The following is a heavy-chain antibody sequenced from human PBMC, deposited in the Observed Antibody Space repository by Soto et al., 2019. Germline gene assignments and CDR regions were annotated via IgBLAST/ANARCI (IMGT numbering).Heavy chain of an antibody. J-gene: IGHJ4*02. Sequence: QVQLVQSGAEVKKPGASVKVSCKASGYTLTNFYIHWWQQAPGQGLEWMGIINPNGGSTNYAHNFQGRVTITRDTSTSTVYMDLSSLRSEDTAVYYCARGLGSGDYWGRGTLVTVSS. CDR3: ARGLGSGDY. V-gene: IGHV1-46*03. CDR1: GYTLTNFY. CDR2: INPNGGST. D-gene: IGHD6-25*01.